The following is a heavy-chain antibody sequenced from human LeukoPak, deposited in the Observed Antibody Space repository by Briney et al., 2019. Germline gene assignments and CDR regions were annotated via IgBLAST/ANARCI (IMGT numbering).Heavy chain of an antibody. CDR2: ICYSGST. J-gene: IGHJ5*02. V-gene: IGHV4-59*01. CDR1: GGSISSYY. D-gene: IGHD6-13*01. CDR3: ARARSSSWYFP. Sequence: PSETLSLTCTVSGGSISSYYWSWIRQPPGKGLEWIGYICYSGSTNYNPSLKSRVTISVDMSKNQFSLKLSSVTAADTAVYYCARARSSSWYFPWGQGTLVPVS.